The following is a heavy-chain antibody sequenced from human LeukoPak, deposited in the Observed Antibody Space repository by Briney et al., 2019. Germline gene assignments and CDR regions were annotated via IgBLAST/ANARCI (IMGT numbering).Heavy chain of an antibody. CDR1: GGSITSYY. D-gene: IGHD1-14*01. CDR2: VSDGGRT. V-gene: IGHV4-59*01. J-gene: IGHJ4*02. CDR3: ARASTTFDD. Sequence: SETLSLTCSVSGGSITSYYWSWIRQPPGKGLEWIGHVSDGGRTNYSPSLRSRVTISVDTSKNQFSLKLNSVTAADTAVYFCARASTTFDDWGQGTLVTVSS.